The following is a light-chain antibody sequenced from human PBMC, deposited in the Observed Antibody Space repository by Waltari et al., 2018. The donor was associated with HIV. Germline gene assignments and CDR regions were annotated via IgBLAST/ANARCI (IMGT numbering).Light chain of an antibody. CDR2: GKN. CDR3: NSRDSSGNHYV. V-gene: IGLV3-19*01. Sequence: SSELTQDPAVSVALGQTVRITCQGDSLRRYYASWYQQKPGQAPVLVIYGKNNRPSGIPDRFSGSSSGNTASLIITGAQAEDDADYYCNSRDSSGNHYVFGTGTKVTVL. CDR1: SLRRYY. J-gene: IGLJ1*01.